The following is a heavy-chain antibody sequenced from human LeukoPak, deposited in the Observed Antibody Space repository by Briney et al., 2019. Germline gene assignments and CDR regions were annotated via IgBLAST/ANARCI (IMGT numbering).Heavy chain of an antibody. CDR2: MNPNSGNT. Sequence: ASVKVSCKASGYTFTSYDINWVRQATGQGLEWMGWMNPNSGNTGYAQKFQGRVTITRNTSISTAYMELSSLRSEDTAVYYCARAMTYYDFWSGHSPYYMDVWGKGTTVTVSS. V-gene: IGHV1-8*03. D-gene: IGHD3-3*01. CDR1: GYTFTSYD. CDR3: ARAMTYYDFWSGHSPYYMDV. J-gene: IGHJ6*03.